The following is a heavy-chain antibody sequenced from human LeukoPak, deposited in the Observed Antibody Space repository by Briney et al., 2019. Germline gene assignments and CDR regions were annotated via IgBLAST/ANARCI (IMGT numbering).Heavy chain of an antibody. Sequence: GGSLRLSCAASGFTFRNYWMSWVRQAPGKGLEWVATIKQDGSEKYYGDSVKGRFTISRDNAQSSLFLQMNSLRDEDAAVYFCASMWEGGYWGQGTLVTVSS. CDR1: GFTFRNYW. CDR2: IKQDGSEK. J-gene: IGHJ4*02. V-gene: IGHV3-7*01. D-gene: IGHD1-26*01. CDR3: ASMWEGGY.